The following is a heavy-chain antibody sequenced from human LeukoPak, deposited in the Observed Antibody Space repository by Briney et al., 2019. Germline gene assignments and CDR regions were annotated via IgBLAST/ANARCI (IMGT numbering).Heavy chain of an antibody. Sequence: PGGSLRLSCAASGFTFSSYGMHWVRQAPGKGLEWVAVISYDGSNKYYADSVKGRFTISRDNSKNMLYLQISSLRAEDSAVYYCARDRDVKYYDFWTGYRPIYYFDSWGQGTLVTVSS. D-gene: IGHD3-3*01. J-gene: IGHJ4*02. V-gene: IGHV3-30*03. CDR3: ARDRDVKYYDFWTGYRPIYYFDS. CDR2: ISYDGSNK. CDR1: GFTFSSYG.